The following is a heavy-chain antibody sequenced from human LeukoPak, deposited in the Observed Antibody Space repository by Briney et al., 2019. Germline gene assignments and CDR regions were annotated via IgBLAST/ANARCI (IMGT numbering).Heavy chain of an antibody. Sequence: GGPLRLSCAASGFTFSSYWMSWVRQAPGKGLEWVANIKEDGSEKYYVDSVKGRFTISRDNAKNSLYLQMNSLRAEDTAVYYCIAGNRFGDYWGQGTLVTVSS. J-gene: IGHJ4*02. CDR2: IKEDGSEK. V-gene: IGHV3-7*01. CDR1: GFTFSSYW. D-gene: IGHD4-23*01. CDR3: IAGNRFGDY.